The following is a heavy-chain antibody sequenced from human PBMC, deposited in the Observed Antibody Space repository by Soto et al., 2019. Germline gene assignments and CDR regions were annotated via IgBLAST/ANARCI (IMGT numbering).Heavy chain of an antibody. CDR1: EFTFIGSW. CDR2: IKQDGSEK. J-gene: IGHJ4*02. CDR3: ATTGGY. D-gene: IGHD3-10*01. Sequence: EVQLVESGGGLVQPGGSLRLSCAASEFTFIGSWMKWVRQAPGRGLAWVATIKQDGSEKYYVDSAKGRFTISRDTAKNSLDLQMDSLRAGDPAGYYWATTGGYWGQGTLVTVSS. V-gene: IGHV3-7*05.